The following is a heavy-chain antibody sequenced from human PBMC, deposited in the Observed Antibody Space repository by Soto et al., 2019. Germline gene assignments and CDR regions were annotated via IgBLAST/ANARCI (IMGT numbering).Heavy chain of an antibody. V-gene: IGHV1-18*04. D-gene: IGHD3-22*01. CDR1: GYTFRSYG. CDR3: ARDWSRYYDNSGLIWFY. J-gene: IGHJ4*02. Sequence: QIQLVQSGGEVKKPGASVKVSCKASGYTFRSYGLSWVRQAPGQGLEWVGWISAYNGDTHYTPKFQDRSTLTTETSTDTAYMELRSLRLDDTAVYYCARDWSRYYDNSGLIWFYWGQGSLVTVSS. CDR2: ISAYNGDT.